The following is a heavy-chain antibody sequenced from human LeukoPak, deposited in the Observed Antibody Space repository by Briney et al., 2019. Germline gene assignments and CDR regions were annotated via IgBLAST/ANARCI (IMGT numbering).Heavy chain of an antibody. CDR2: IYYSGST. D-gene: IGHD5-18*01. V-gene: IGHV4-59*01. J-gene: IGHJ4*02. CDR3: ATGGSEYSYGYLGFDY. CDR1: GGSISSYY. Sequence: ASETLSLTXTVSGGSISSYYWSWIGQPPGKGLEWIGYIYYSGSTNYNPSLKSRVTISVDTSKNQFSLKLSSVTAADTAVYYCATGGSEYSYGYLGFDYWGQGTLVTVSS.